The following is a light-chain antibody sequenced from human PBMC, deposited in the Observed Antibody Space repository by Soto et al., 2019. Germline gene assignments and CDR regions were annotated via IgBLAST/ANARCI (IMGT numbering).Light chain of an antibody. CDR2: DAS. CDR1: QSVSRK. V-gene: IGKV3-11*01. CDR3: QQRSNWPPT. J-gene: IGKJ5*01. Sequence: EIVLTQSPGTLSLSPGETATLSCRASQSVSRKLAWYQQKPGQAPRLLIYDASNRATGIPARFSGSGSGTDFNLTISSLEPEDFAVYYCQQRSNWPPTFGQGTRLEIK.